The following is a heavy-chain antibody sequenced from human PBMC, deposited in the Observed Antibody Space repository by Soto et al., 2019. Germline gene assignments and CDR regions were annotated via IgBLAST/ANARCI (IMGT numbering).Heavy chain of an antibody. D-gene: IGHD5-12*01. CDR3: AGRRGYSFIDY. CDR1: GGSISSGGYY. Sequence: QVQLQESGPGLVKPSQTLSLTCTVSGGSISSGGYYWSWIRQHQRKGLEWIRNIYYSGSTYYNPSVRRRVIISVDTSTNQFSLKLSSVTAVDTAAYYCAGRRGYSFIDYWCQGTLVTVSS. J-gene: IGHJ4*02. CDR2: IYYSGST. V-gene: IGHV4-31*03.